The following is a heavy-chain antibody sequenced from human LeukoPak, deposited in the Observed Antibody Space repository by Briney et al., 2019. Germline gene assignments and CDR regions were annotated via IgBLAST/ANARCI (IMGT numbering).Heavy chain of an antibody. J-gene: IGHJ4*02. CDR1: GFTFSSYA. V-gene: IGHV3-30-3*01. CDR2: ISYDGSNK. Sequence: GGSLRLSCAASGFTFSSYAMHWVRQAPGKGLEWVAVISYDGSNKYYADSVKGRFTISRDNSKNTLYLQMNSLRAEDTAVYYCARVPTVGSGGYQFDYWGQGTLVTVSS. D-gene: IGHD2-15*01. CDR3: ARVPTVGSGGYQFDY.